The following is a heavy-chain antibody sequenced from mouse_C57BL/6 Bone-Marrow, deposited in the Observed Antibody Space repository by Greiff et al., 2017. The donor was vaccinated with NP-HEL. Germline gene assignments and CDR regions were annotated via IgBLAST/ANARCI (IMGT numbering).Heavy chain of an antibody. J-gene: IGHJ2*01. CDR2: IRLKSDNYAT. CDR3: TEDGNYVGY. V-gene: IGHV6-3*01. CDR1: GFTFSNYW. D-gene: IGHD2-1*01. Sequence: EVQLVESGGGLVQPGGSMKLSCVASGFTFSNYWMNWVRQSPEKGLEWVAQIRLKSDNYATHYAESVKGRFTISRDDSKSSVYLQMNNLRAEDTVIYYCTEDGNYVGYWGQGTTLTVSS.